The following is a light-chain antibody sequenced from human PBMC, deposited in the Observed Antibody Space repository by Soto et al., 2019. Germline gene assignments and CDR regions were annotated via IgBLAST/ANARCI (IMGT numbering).Light chain of an antibody. V-gene: IGKV1-5*03. J-gene: IGKJ1*01. Sequence: DIPMTQSPSTLSASVGDRVTITCRASQSIAWWLAWYQQKPGKAPKLLIYKASILESGVPSRFSGSGSGTEFTLTISSLQPDDIATYYCQQYSSPWTFGQGTKVEIK. CDR3: QQYSSPWT. CDR2: KAS. CDR1: QSIAWW.